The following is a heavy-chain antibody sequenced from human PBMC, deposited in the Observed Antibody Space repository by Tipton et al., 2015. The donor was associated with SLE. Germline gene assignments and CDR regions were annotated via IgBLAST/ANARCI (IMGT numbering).Heavy chain of an antibody. J-gene: IGHJ4*02. D-gene: IGHD3-9*01. V-gene: IGHV3-23*01. CDR1: GFTFSSYG. CDR3: ARDRGRDYDTLTGYRRH. CDR2: ISGSGANT. Sequence: SLRLSCAASGFTFSSYGMSWVRQAPGKGLEWVSGISGSGANTYYADSGKGRFTISRDNSKRTLNLQMNSLRAEDTAVYYCARDRGRDYDTLTGYRRHWGQGTLVAASS.